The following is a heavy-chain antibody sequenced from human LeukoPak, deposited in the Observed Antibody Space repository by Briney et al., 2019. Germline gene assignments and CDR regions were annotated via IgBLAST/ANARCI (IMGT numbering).Heavy chain of an antibody. D-gene: IGHD3-22*01. J-gene: IGHJ4*02. Sequence: GALRLSWAASEFTFSRYWMQWVRQAPGKGLVCVSRINSDGTITNYADSVKGRFTISRDNAKNTLYLQMNSLRAEDTAVYYCVRDSSASYWGQGTLVTVSS. V-gene: IGHV3-74*01. CDR2: INSDGTIT. CDR1: EFTFSRYW. CDR3: VRDSSASY.